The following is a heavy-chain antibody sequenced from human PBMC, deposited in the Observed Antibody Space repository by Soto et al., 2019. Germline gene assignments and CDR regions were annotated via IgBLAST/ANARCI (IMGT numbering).Heavy chain of an antibody. D-gene: IGHD6-13*01. V-gene: IGHV4-39*01. CDR2: IYYCGST. CDR1: GGSISSSSFH. J-gene: IGHJ5*02. CDR3: ARRERAAGTDWWFDP. Sequence: QLQLQESGPGLVKPSETLSLTCTVSGGSISSSSFHWGWIRQPPGKGLEWIGSIYYCGSTYYSPSLKGRVTISVDTSKNQFSLKLSSVTAADTAVYYCARRERAAGTDWWFDPWGQGTLVTVSS.